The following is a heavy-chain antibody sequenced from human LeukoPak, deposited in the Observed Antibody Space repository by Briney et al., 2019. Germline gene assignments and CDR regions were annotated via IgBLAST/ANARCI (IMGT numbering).Heavy chain of an antibody. CDR1: GGSISSYY. CDR3: AREGYSSSWSAKYDY. V-gene: IGHV4-4*07. CDR2: IYTSGST. Sequence: SETLSLTCTVSGGSISSYYWSWTRQPAGKGLEWIGRIYTSGSTNYNPSLKSRVTMSVDTSKNQFSLKLSSVTAADTAVYYCAREGYSSSWSAKYDYWGQGTLVTVSS. J-gene: IGHJ4*02. D-gene: IGHD6-13*01.